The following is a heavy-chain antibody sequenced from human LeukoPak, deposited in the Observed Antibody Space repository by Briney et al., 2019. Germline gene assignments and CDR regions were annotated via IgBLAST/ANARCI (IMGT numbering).Heavy chain of an antibody. J-gene: IGHJ5*02. CDR3: GKGQSVGTRVFRWFDP. V-gene: IGHV3-23*01. D-gene: IGHD6-13*01. CDR2: ISGSGGST. CDR1: GFTFRNYA. Sequence: GGSLRLSCAASGFTFRNYAMGWVRQAPGKGLEWVSAISGSGGSTYFADAVKGRFTISRDTSQNTMYLQMNSLRGEDTAVYYCGKGQSVGTRVFRWFDPWGQGTLVTVSS.